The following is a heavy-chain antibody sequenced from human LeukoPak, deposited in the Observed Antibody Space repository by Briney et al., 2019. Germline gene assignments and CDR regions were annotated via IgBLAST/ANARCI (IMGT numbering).Heavy chain of an antibody. CDR1: GFTFSSYG. CDR2: ISYDGSNK. D-gene: IGHD3-9*01. Sequence: GRSLRLSCAASGFTFSSYGMHWVRQAPGKGLEWVAVISYDGSNKYYADSVKGRFTISRDNSKNTLYLQMNSLRAEDTAVYYCANSRYFEDYFDYWGQGTLVTVSS. J-gene: IGHJ4*02. V-gene: IGHV3-30*18. CDR3: ANSRYFEDYFDY.